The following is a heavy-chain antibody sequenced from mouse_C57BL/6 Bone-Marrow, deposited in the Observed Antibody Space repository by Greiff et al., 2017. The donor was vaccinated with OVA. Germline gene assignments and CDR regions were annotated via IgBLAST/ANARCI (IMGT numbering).Heavy chain of an antibody. CDR2: IYPGSGST. Sequence: VQLQQPGAELVKPGASVKMSCKASGYTFTSYWITWVKQRPGQGLEWIGDIYPGSGSTNYNEKFKSKATLTVDTSSSTAYMQLSSLTSEDSAVYYCARPIYYYGSSPFAYWGQGTLVTVSA. D-gene: IGHD1-1*01. CDR3: ARPIYYYGSSPFAY. V-gene: IGHV1-55*01. CDR1: GYTFTSYW. J-gene: IGHJ3*01.